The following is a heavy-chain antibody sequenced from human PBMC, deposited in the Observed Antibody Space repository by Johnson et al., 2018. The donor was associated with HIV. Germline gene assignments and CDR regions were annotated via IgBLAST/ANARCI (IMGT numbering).Heavy chain of an antibody. J-gene: IGHJ3*01. CDR1: GFSCEEYA. V-gene: IGHV3-9*01. Sequence: VQLVESGGGLVQPGRSLRLSCAASGFSCEEYAMHWVRQVPGKGLEWVSGVGWNSGSRAYAESVQGRFTISRDNAKNSLYLQMSSLRLEDTALYYCVKDSLEEDAFDFWGQGTMVTVSA. CDR3: VKDSLEEDAFDF. CDR2: VGWNSGSR.